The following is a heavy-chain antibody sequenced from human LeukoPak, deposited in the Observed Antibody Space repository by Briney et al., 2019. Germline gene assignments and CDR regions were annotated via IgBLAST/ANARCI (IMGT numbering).Heavy chain of an antibody. Sequence: GASVKVSCKVSGYTLTELSMHWVRQAPGKGLEWMGGFDPEDGETIYAQKFQGRVTMTEDTSTDTAYMELSSLRSEDTAVYYCASRRCEGCGAGAATDAFDIWGQGTMVTVSS. V-gene: IGHV1-24*01. CDR1: GYTLTELS. CDR2: FDPEDGET. J-gene: IGHJ3*02. CDR3: ASRRCEGCGAGAATDAFDI. D-gene: IGHD2-2*01.